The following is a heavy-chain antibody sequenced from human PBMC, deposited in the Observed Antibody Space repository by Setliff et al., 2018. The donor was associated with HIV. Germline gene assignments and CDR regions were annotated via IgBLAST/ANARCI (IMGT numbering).Heavy chain of an antibody. Sequence: PSETLSLTCTVSGGSISSYHWSWIRQPPGKGLEWIGYIYYSGSTNYNPSLKSRVTISVDTSKSQFSLKLSSVTAADTAVYYCARGGSSCWERGLGYYYYYYMDVWGKGTTVTVSS. V-gene: IGHV4-59*01. CDR1: GGSISSYH. CDR2: IYYSGST. D-gene: IGHD6-19*01. CDR3: ARGGSSCWERGLGYYYYYYMDV. J-gene: IGHJ6*03.